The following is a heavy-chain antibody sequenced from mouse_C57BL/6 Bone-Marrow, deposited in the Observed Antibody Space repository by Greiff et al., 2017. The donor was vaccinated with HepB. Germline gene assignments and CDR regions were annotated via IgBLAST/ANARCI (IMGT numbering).Heavy chain of an antibody. CDR1: GFTFSDYY. Sequence: EVQVVESEGGLVQPGSSMKLSCTASGFTFSDYYMAWVRQVPEKGLEWVANINYDGSSTYYLDSLKSRFIISRDNAKNILYLQMSSLKSEDTATYYCAREDHYYGSSLYWYFDVWGTGTTVTVSS. D-gene: IGHD1-1*01. CDR2: INYDGSST. CDR3: AREDHYYGSSLYWYFDV. V-gene: IGHV5-16*01. J-gene: IGHJ1*03.